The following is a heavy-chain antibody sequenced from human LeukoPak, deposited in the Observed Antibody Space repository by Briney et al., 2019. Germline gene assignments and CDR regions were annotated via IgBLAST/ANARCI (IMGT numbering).Heavy chain of an antibody. J-gene: IGHJ4*02. D-gene: IGHD4-17*01. V-gene: IGHV1-8*02. CDR1: GYTFTSYG. CDR3: ARVANRGLTTVIFFDY. CDR2: MNPNSGNT. Sequence: GASVRVSCKASGYTFTSYGISWVRQATGQGLEWMGWMNPNSGNTGYAQKFQGRVTMTRNTSISTAYMELSSLRSEDTAVYYCARVANRGLTTVIFFDYWGQGTLVTVSS.